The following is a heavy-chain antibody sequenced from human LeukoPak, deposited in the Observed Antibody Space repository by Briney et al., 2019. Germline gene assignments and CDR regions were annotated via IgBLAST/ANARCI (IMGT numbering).Heavy chain of an antibody. CDR3: ARHRAYSSSSPFDY. CDR2: IYCTGRT. CDR1: GCCISSLY. J-gene: IGHJ4*02. V-gene: IGHV4-59*08. Sequence: SETLSLTCSVGGCCISSLYWSWIRQPPGMGWEGMGYIYCTGRTNYNPSLKSRVTMFVDMSKNQFSQRLSSVTAADTAVYYCARHRAYSSSSPFDYWGQGTLVTVSS. D-gene: IGHD6-6*01.